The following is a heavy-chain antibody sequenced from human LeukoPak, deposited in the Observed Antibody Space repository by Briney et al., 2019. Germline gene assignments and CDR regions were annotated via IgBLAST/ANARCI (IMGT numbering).Heavy chain of an antibody. CDR2: ISAYNGNT. Sequence: ASVKVSCKASGYSFTSNVISWVRQAPGQGLEWMGWISAYNGNTNYAQKLQGRVTMTTDTSTSTAYMELRSLRSDDTAVYYCARFGLGKNIEVAGIPFDIWGQGTMVTVSS. J-gene: IGHJ3*02. CDR1: GYSFTSNV. V-gene: IGHV1-18*01. D-gene: IGHD6-19*01. CDR3: ARFGLGKNIEVAGIPFDI.